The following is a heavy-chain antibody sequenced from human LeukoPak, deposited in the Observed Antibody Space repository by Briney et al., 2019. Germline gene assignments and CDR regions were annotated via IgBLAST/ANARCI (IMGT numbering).Heavy chain of an antibody. CDR1: GGSFSGCY. V-gene: IGHV4-34*01. J-gene: IGHJ4*02. CDR2: INQSGST. Sequence: SETLSLTCAVYGGSFSGCYWSWGREPPGTGLEWMGEINQSGSTNYNPYLKSRVTISVHASKNQFSLQLSCVSAADTAVYYCARGCSGGNPSYFDFWGRGTLVTVSS. CDR3: ARGCSGGNPSYFDF. D-gene: IGHD4-23*01.